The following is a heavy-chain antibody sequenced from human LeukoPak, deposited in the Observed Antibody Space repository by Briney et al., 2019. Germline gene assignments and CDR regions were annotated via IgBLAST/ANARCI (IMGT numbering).Heavy chain of an antibody. J-gene: IGHJ4*02. Sequence: PSETLSLTCAVYGGSFSGYYWSWIRQPPGKGLEWIGYIYYSGSTNYNPSLKSRVTISVDTSKNQFSLKLSSVTAADTAVYYCASEYDSSGYFYWGQGTLVTVSS. V-gene: IGHV4-59*08. CDR2: IYYSGST. CDR3: ASEYDSSGYFY. CDR1: GGSFSGYY. D-gene: IGHD3-22*01.